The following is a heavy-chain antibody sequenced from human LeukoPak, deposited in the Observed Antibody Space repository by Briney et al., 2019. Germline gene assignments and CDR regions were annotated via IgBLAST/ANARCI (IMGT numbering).Heavy chain of an antibody. Sequence: SETLSLTCTVSGGSISSSSYYWGWIRQPPGKGLEWIGSIYYSGSTYYNPSLKSRVTISVDTSKNQFSLKLSSVTAADTAVYYCARPPRYYYGSGSYTIRGKGTTVTVSS. CDR3: ARPPRYYYGSGSYTI. V-gene: IGHV4-39*01. CDR1: GGSISSSSYY. J-gene: IGHJ6*04. D-gene: IGHD3-10*01. CDR2: IYYSGST.